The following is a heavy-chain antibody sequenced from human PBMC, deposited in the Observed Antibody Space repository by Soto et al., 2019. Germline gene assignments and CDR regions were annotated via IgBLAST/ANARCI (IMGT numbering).Heavy chain of an antibody. J-gene: IGHJ6*02. CDR3: ARDVRHCSSNSCYFYGMDV. D-gene: IGHD2-2*01. Sequence: QVQLVESGGGVVQPGRSLRLSCAASGFTFSSYSMHWVRQAPGKGLEWVAVMSSDGSNKYYADSVKGRFTISRDNSKNTVYLQMNSLRAEDTAVYYCARDVRHCSSNSCYFYGMDVWGQGTTVTVSS. CDR2: MSSDGSNK. CDR1: GFTFSSYS. V-gene: IGHV3-30-3*01.